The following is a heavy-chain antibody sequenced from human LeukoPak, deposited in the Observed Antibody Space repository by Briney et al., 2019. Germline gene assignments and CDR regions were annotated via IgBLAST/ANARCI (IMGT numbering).Heavy chain of an antibody. J-gene: IGHJ5*02. CDR1: GFTFSSYW. V-gene: IGHV3-7*01. CDR2: IKQDGSEK. CDR3: ARDKTVYARGGWFDP. D-gene: IGHD2-8*01. Sequence: GRSLRLSCAASGFTFSSYWMSWVRQAPGKGLEWVANIKQDGSEKYYVDSVKGRFTISRDNAKNSLYLQMNSLRAEDTAVYYCARDKTVYARGGWFDPRGQGTLVTVSS.